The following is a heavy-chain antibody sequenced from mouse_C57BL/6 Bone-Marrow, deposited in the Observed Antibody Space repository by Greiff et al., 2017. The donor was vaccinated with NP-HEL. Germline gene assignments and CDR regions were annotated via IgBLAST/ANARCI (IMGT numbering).Heavy chain of an antibody. V-gene: IGHV1-59*01. CDR1: GYTFTSYW. J-gene: IGHJ4*01. CDR2: IDPSDSYT. D-gene: IGHD3-2*02. Sequence: QVQLQQPGAELVRPGTSVKLSCKASGYTFTSYWMHWVKQRPGQGLEWIGVIDPSDSYTNYNQKFKGKATLTVDTSSSTAYMQLSSLTSEDSAVYYCARGGAQATRYAMDYWGQGTSVTVSS. CDR3: ARGGAQATRYAMDY.